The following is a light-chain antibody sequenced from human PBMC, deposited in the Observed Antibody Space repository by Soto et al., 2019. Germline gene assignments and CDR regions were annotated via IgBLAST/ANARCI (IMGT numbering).Light chain of an antibody. J-gene: IGKJ1*01. V-gene: IGKV2-28*01. Sequence: DIVMTQSPRSLPVTLGEPASISCRSSQSLLQTNGYSYLDLYLQKPGQSPHLLIYLVSNRASGVPERFNGRVSGTDFTLKTSRLEADDVGVYYCMHSLQTPWPLGQGTQVEIK. CDR1: QSLLQTNGYSY. CDR2: LVS. CDR3: MHSLQTPWP.